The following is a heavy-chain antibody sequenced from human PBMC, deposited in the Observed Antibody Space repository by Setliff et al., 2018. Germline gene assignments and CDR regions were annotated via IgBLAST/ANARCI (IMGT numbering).Heavy chain of an antibody. CDR3: ARNWHWGFDP. V-gene: IGHV4-4*02. D-gene: IGHD1-7*01. J-gene: IGHJ5*02. CDR1: GDSIDTDIW. Sequence: SETLSLTCTVSGDSIDTDIWWSWVRQSPGKGLEWIGEIYLGGSPTYNPSLKSRVTISIYKSKNQLSLDLTSATAADTAVYYCARNWHWGFDPWGRGALVTVSS. CDR2: IYLGGSP.